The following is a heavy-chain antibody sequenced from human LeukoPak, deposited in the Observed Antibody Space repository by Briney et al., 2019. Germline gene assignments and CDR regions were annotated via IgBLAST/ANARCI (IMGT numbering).Heavy chain of an antibody. CDR3: AREYSTWLVAIDY. J-gene: IGHJ4*02. Sequence: GGSLRLSCAASGFTLSSYWMHWVRHAPGEGLVWVSRINSDGNSTTYADSVKGRFTISRDNAKNTLYLQMNSLRAEDTAVYYCAREYSTWLVAIDYWGQGTLVTVSS. D-gene: IGHD6-13*01. CDR2: INSDGNST. V-gene: IGHV3-74*03. CDR1: GFTLSSYW.